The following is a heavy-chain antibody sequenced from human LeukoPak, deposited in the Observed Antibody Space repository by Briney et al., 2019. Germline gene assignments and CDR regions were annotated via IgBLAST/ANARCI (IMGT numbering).Heavy chain of an antibody. CDR1: GGSVRSSTYY. V-gene: IGHV4-39*01. D-gene: IGHD3-10*01. CDR2: IYYSGNT. Sequence: SETLSLTCTVSGGSVRSSTYYWGWIRQPPGKGLEWIGTIYYSGNTYYNPSLKSRVTISVDTSKNQFSLKLNSVTAADTAVYYCARAFGSGTYYKQPFDYWGQGTLVTVSS. CDR3: ARAFGSGTYYKQPFDY. J-gene: IGHJ4*02.